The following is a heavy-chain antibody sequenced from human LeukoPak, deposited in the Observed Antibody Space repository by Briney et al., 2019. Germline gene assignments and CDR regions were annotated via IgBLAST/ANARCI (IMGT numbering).Heavy chain of an antibody. J-gene: IGHJ4*02. D-gene: IGHD3-22*01. Sequence: GGSLRLSRAASGFTFSSYWMSWVRQAPGKGLEWVSAISGSGSSTYYADSVKGRFTISRDNSKNTLYLQMNSLRAEDTAVYYCAKGGQRYDSSGYYYFDHWGQGTLVTVSS. CDR2: ISGSGSST. CDR3: AKGGQRYDSSGYYYFDH. CDR1: GFTFSSYW. V-gene: IGHV3-23*01.